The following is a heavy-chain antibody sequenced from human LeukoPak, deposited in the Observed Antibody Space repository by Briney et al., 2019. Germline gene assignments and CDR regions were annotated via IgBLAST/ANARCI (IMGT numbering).Heavy chain of an antibody. Sequence: PSETLSLTCTVSGGSIDSNSWTWIRQPPGMGLEWIGYIYYSGTTNYNPSRKSRVTMSVDMSKNQFSLKLSSVTAADTAVYYCARRSSSWKNWFDPWGQGTLVTVSS. J-gene: IGHJ5*02. CDR3: ARRSSSWKNWFDP. CDR1: GGSIDSNS. CDR2: IYYSGTT. V-gene: IGHV4-59*01. D-gene: IGHD6-13*01.